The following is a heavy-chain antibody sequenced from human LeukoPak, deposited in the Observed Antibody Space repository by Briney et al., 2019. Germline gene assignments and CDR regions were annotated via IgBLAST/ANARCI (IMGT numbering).Heavy chain of an antibody. CDR2: ISSSSSYI. J-gene: IGHJ4*02. Sequence: GGSLRLSCAASGFTFSSYSMNWVRQAPGKGLEWVSSISSSSSYIYYADSVKGRFTISRDNAKNSLYLQMNSLRAEDTAVYYCAREDQEEDSSGFKYYFDYWGQGTLVTVSS. V-gene: IGHV3-21*01. CDR3: AREDQEEDSSGFKYYFDY. CDR1: GFTFSSYS. D-gene: IGHD3-22*01.